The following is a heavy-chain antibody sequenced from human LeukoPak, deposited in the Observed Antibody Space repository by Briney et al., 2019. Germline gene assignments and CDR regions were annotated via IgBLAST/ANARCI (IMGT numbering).Heavy chain of an antibody. Sequence: GESLKISCKGSGYSFTSYWIGWVRQMPGKGLEWMGIIYPGDSDTRYSPSFQGQVTISADKSISTAYLQWSSLKASDTAVYYCARHPDCSGGSCYLDAFDIWGQGTMVTVSS. V-gene: IGHV5-51*01. J-gene: IGHJ3*02. CDR3: ARHPDCSGGSCYLDAFDI. CDR1: GYSFTSYW. CDR2: IYPGDSDT. D-gene: IGHD2-15*01.